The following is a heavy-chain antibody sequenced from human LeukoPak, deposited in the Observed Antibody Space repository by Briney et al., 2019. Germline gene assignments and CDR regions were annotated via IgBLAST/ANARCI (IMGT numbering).Heavy chain of an antibody. Sequence: SETLSLTCTVSGVSISTYYWIWIRQPPGKGLEWIGYIYYSGSTNYNPSLKSRVTISVDTSKNQLSLKLNSVTAADTAVYYCARARVQQTLYYFDYWGQGTLVTVSS. CDR1: GVSISTYY. CDR2: IYYSGST. CDR3: ARARVQQTLYYFDY. J-gene: IGHJ4*02. D-gene: IGHD1/OR15-1a*01. V-gene: IGHV4-59*01.